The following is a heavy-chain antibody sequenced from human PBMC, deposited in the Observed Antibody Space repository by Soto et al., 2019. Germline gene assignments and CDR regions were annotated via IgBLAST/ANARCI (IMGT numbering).Heavy chain of an antibody. D-gene: IGHD3-10*01. Sequence: EVQLVESGGGLVQPGGSLRLSCAASGFTFSSYAMHWVRQAPGKGLAYVSAISGNGGSPYYANSVKGSFTIYRDNSNNTLSLNLGSQRGQGMVVYYCAWARAGYYGGWGYSFYYGDQGALFTVSS. V-gene: IGHV3-64*01. CDR3: AWARAGYYGGWGYSFYY. J-gene: IGHJ4*02. CDR1: GFTFSSYA. CDR2: ISGNGGSP.